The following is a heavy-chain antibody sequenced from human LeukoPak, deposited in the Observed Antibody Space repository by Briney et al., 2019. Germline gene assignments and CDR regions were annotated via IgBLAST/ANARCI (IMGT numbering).Heavy chain of an antibody. CDR2: ISSSSSYI. CDR3: ARESPRITMVLDY. Sequence: GGSLRLSRAASGFTFSSYSMNWVRQAPGKGLEWVSSISSSSSYIYYADSVKGRFTISRDNAKNSLYLQMNSLRAEDTAVYYCARESPRITMVLDYWGQGTLVTVSS. CDR1: GFTFSSYS. J-gene: IGHJ4*02. V-gene: IGHV3-21*01. D-gene: IGHD3-10*01.